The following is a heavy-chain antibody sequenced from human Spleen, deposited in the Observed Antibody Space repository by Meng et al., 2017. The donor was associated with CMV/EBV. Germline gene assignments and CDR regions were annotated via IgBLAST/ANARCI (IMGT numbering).Heavy chain of an antibody. CDR2: INPNTGGT. CDR1: GYPCNGYY. Sequence: SVKGSCKSYGYPCNGYYGHWVRQAPGQGVEWMGWINPNTGGTNYAQRFKGRVTMTRDTSISTAYMELSRLRSDDTAVYYCASSVQLVWGQGTLVTVSS. V-gene: IGHV1-2*02. D-gene: IGHD1-1*01. CDR3: ASSVQLV. J-gene: IGHJ4*02.